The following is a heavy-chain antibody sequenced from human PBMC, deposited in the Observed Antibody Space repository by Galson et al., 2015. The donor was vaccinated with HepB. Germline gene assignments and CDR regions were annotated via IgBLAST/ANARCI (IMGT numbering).Heavy chain of an antibody. CDR2: TYYRSKWTN. Sequence: CAISGDSVSSNSSLWNWIRQSPSRGLEWLGRTYYRSKWTNDYAVSVKSRINITSDTSKNHFSLQLNSVTPEDTAVYFCARVLRLRKGYKSPFDYWGQGTLVTVSS. CDR3: ARVLRLRKGYKSPFDY. V-gene: IGHV6-1*01. D-gene: IGHD5-24*01. CDR1: GDSVSSNSSL. J-gene: IGHJ4*02.